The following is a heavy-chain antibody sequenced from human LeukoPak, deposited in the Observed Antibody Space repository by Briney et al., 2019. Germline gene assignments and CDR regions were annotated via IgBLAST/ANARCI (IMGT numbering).Heavy chain of an antibody. D-gene: IGHD5-18*01. CDR2: IIPIFGTA. Sequence: SLKVSRQASGCIFSSYVISWVRQAPGQGLEWMGGIIPIFGTANYAQKFQGRVTITADESTSTAYMELSSLRSEDTAVYYCASVVGYSYGFDYWGQGTLVTVSS. V-gene: IGHV1-69*13. CDR1: GCIFSSYV. CDR3: ASVVGYSYGFDY. J-gene: IGHJ4*02.